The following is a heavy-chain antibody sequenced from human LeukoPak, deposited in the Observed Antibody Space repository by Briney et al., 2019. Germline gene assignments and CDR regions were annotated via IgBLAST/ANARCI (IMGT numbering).Heavy chain of an antibody. CDR1: GGSFSGYY. V-gene: IGHV4-34*01. D-gene: IGHD2-15*01. CDR2: INHSGST. CDR3: ATRGGYCSGGSCYHFDY. Sequence: SETLSLTCAVYGGSFSGYYWSWIRQPPGKGLEWIGEINHSGSTNYNPSLKSRVTISVDTSKNQFSLKLSSVTAADTAVYYCATRGGYCSGGSCYHFDYWGQEPWSPSPQ. J-gene: IGHJ4*01.